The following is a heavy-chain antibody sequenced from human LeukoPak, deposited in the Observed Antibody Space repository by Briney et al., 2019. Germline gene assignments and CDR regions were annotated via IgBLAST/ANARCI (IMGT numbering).Heavy chain of an antibody. CDR3: ASITGTFTGYYYGMDV. D-gene: IGHD1-7*01. CDR2: INPNSGGT. Sequence: ASVKVSCKASGYTFTGYYMHWVRQAPGQGLEWMGWINPNSGGTNYAQKFQGRVTMTRDTSISTAYMGLSRLRSDDTAVYYCASITGTFTGYYYGMDVWGQGTTVTVSS. V-gene: IGHV1-2*02. CDR1: GYTFTGYY. J-gene: IGHJ6*02.